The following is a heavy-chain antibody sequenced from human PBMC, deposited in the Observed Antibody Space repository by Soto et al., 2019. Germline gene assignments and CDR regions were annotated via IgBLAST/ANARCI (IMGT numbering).Heavy chain of an antibody. CDR2: ISYDGSNK. D-gene: IGHD6-13*01. CDR3: ARGIAAAGTGFDI. V-gene: IGHV3-30-3*01. CDR1: GFTFSSYA. J-gene: IGHJ3*02. Sequence: GGSLRLSCAASGFTFSSYARHWVRQAPGKGLEWVAVISYDGSNKYYADSVKGRFTISRDNSKNTLYLQMNSLRAEDTAVYYCARGIAAAGTGFDIWGQGTMVTVSS.